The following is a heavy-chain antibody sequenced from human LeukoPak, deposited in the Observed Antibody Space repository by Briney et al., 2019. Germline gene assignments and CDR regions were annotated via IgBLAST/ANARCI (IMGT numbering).Heavy chain of an antibody. CDR3: ARRGVTMIVVVNYFDY. V-gene: IGHV3-30-3*01. J-gene: IGHJ4*02. CDR1: GFTLRTYA. Sequence: GGSLRLSCVASGFTLRTYAMHWVRQAPGKGLEWVAVISSDGSKKFYSDSVKGQFTISRDNSKNTLYLQMSSLRAEDTAVYYCARRGVTMIVVVNYFDYWGQGTLVTVSS. D-gene: IGHD3-22*01. CDR2: ISSDGSKK.